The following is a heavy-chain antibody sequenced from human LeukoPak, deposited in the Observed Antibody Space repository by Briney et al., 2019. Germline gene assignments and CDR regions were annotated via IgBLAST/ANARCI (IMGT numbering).Heavy chain of an antibody. D-gene: IGHD6-19*01. CDR1: GGTFSSYA. CDR3: ARVSSSGSYRDYFDY. J-gene: IGHJ4*02. Sequence: GASVKVSCKASGGTFSSYAVSWVRQAPGQGLEWMGGIIPIFGTANYAQKFQGRVTITADESTSTAYMELSSLRSEDTAVYYCARVSSSGSYRDYFDYWGQGTLVTVSS. CDR2: IIPIFGTA. V-gene: IGHV1-69*13.